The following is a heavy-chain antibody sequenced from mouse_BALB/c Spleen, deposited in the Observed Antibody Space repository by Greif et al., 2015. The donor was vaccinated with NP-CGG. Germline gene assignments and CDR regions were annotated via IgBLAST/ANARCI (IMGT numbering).Heavy chain of an antibody. D-gene: IGHD1-1*01. CDR1: GYTFTSYW. CDR2: IDPSDSET. V-gene: IGHV1-69*02. J-gene: IGHJ2*01. Sequence: QVQLQQSGAELVKPGAPVKLSCKAPGYTFTSYWINWVKQRPGRGLEWIGRIDPSDSETHYNQKFKDKATLTVDKSSSTAYIQLSSLTSEDSAVYYCARGYYGSSDYFDYWGQGTTLTVSS. CDR3: ARGYYGSSDYFDY.